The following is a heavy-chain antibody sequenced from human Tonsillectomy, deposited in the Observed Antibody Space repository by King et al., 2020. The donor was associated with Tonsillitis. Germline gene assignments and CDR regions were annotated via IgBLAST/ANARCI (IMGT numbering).Heavy chain of an antibody. D-gene: IGHD1-26*01. CDR3: ARTKSKIGEWELNSGHFDY. Sequence: VQLVESGAEVKKPGASVKVSCKASGYTFTNYDINWVRQATGQGLEWMGWMNPNSGNTGYTQKFQGRLTMTRNTSISTAYMELSSLTSEDTAVYYCARTKSKIGEWELNSGHFDYWGQGTLVTVSS. V-gene: IGHV1-8*01. CDR2: MNPNSGNT. J-gene: IGHJ4*02. CDR1: GYTFTNYD.